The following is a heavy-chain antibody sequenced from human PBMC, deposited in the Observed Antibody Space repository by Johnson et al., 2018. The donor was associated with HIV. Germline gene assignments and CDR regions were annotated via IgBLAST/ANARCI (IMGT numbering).Heavy chain of an antibody. CDR1: GFTFDDYA. CDR2: INWNGGST. CDR3: ARAEYGYSSSWYGTFDI. V-gene: IGHV3-20*04. J-gene: IGHJ3*02. Sequence: VQVLESGGGVVQPGGSLRLSCAASGFTFDDYAMSWVRQAPGKGLEWVSDINWNGGSTGYADSVKGLFSISRDNAKNSLFLQMNNLRAEDTALYYCARAEYGYSSSWYGTFDIWGRGTMVTVSS. D-gene: IGHD6-13*01.